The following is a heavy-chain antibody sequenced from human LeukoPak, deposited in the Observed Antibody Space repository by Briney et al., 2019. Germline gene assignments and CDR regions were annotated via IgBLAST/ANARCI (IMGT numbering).Heavy chain of an antibody. D-gene: IGHD2-15*01. CDR1: GYSFTNYW. CDR2: IYPGDSDT. J-gene: IGHJ4*02. CDR3: ALSSGAYNSAGYFDY. Sequence: GESLKISCKGSGYSFTNYWIGWVRQMPGKGLEWVGIIYPGDSDTRYSPSFQGQVTISADKSITTAYLQWNSLKASDTAMYYCALSSGAYNSAGYFDYWGQGALVTVSS. V-gene: IGHV5-51*01.